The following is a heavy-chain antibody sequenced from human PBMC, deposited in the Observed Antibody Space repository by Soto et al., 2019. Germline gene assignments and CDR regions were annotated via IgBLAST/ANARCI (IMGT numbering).Heavy chain of an antibody. CDR2: IYSTGST. CDR3: ATGGSWFDP. CDR1: GASTSPRY. J-gene: IGHJ5*02. V-gene: IGHV4-59*11. Sequence: EHLQESGPGLVKPSETLSLTCTVSGASTSPRYLSWIRQPPGKGLEWIGYIYSTGSTNYNPSLKRRAAISADTSRTQFSLKLTAVTAADTAVYYCATGGSWFDPWGQGTLVTVSA.